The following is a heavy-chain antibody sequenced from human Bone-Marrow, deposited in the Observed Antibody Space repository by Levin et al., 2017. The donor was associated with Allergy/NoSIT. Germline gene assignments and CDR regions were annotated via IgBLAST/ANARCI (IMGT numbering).Heavy chain of an antibody. CDR2: VYNSVIT. Sequence: SETLSLTCTVSGGSLSNYYWSWIRQSPGKGLEWLGHVYNSVITNYNPSLKSRLTISLDMSKNRFSLKLSSVTAADTAVYYCARVLSGGWYGDFDSWGQGTLVTVSS. CDR1: GGSLSNYY. J-gene: IGHJ4*02. CDR3: ARVLSGGWYGDFDS. V-gene: IGHV4-59*01. D-gene: IGHD6-19*01.